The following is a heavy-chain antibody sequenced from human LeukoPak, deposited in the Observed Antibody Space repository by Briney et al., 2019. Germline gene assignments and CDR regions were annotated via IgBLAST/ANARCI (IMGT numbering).Heavy chain of an antibody. CDR3: ARPAVAGTTWYFDL. Sequence: GGSLRLSCVASGFTFSNYWMQWVRQAPGKGLEWVSRVKTDGSITTYADSVKGRFTITRDNAENTLYLQMNNLRAEDTAVYHCARPAVAGTTWYFDLWGGGTLVTVSS. V-gene: IGHV3-74*01. D-gene: IGHD6-19*01. CDR1: GFTFSNYW. CDR2: VKTDGSIT. J-gene: IGHJ2*01.